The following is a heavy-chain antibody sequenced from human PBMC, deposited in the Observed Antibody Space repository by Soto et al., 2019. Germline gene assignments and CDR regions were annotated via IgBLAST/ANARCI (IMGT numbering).Heavy chain of an antibody. D-gene: IGHD3-3*01. CDR2: ISAYNGNT. CDR1: GYTFTSYG. V-gene: IGHV1-18*01. J-gene: IGHJ6*03. CDR3: ARYLEWLSLAHYNMDV. Sequence: GASVKVSCKASGYTFTSYGISWVRQAPGQGLEWMGWISAYNGNTNYAQKLQGRVTMTTDTSTSTAYMELRSLRSDDTAVYYCARYLEWLSLAHYNMDVWGKGTTVPVSS.